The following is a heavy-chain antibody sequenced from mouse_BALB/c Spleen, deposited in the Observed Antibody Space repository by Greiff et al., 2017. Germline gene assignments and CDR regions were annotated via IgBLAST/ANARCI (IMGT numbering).Heavy chain of an antibody. Sequence: LVKTGASVKISCKASGYSFTGYYMHWVKQSHGKSLEWIGYISCYNGATSYNQKFKGKATLTADKSSSTAYMQLSSLTSEDSAVYFCARRGFAHLDYWGQGTTLTVSS. J-gene: IGHJ2*01. CDR1: GYSFTGYY. V-gene: IGHV1S34*01. CDR2: ISCYNGAT. CDR3: ARRGFAHLDY.